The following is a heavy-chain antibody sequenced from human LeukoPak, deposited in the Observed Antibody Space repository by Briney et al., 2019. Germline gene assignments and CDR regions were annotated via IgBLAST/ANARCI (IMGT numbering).Heavy chain of an antibody. D-gene: IGHD6-6*01. CDR3: ARDWGRGGVYNV. V-gene: IGHV4-34*01. CDR2: INHSGST. CDR1: VGSFSGYY. Sequence: SETLSLTCAVYVGSFSGYYWSWIRQPPGKGLEWIGEINHSGSTNYNPSLKSRVTISVDTSKNQFSLKLSSVTAADTAVYYCARDWGRGGVYNVWGKGTTVTVSS. J-gene: IGHJ6*04.